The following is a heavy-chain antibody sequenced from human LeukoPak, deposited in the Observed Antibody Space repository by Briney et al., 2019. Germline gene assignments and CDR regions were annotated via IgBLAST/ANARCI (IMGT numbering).Heavy chain of an antibody. V-gene: IGHV1-18*04. CDR3: ASQAGGYSSGWYQFHFYY. J-gene: IGHJ4*02. D-gene: IGHD6-19*01. CDR2: VKAYTGDT. CDR1: GYTFTNYG. Sequence: ASVKVSCKGSGYTFTNYGISWVRHTPGEGLEWMGWVKAYTGDTNYAQKFQGRVTMTTDTSTSTAYMELRNLRTDGTDVYYCASQAGGYSSGWYQFHFYYWGQGTLVTVSS.